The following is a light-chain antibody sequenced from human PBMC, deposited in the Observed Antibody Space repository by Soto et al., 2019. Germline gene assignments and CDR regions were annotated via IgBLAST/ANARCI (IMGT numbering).Light chain of an antibody. CDR1: QSVSTY. Sequence: EIGLTQSPATLSLCPGDRATLSCRASQSVSTYFAWYQQKPGQAPRLLIYDASNRATGIPARFSGSGSGTNFTLTISSLVPEDFAFYYCQQRSSWPLTFGQGTKVDIK. V-gene: IGKV3-11*01. CDR3: QQRSSWPLT. J-gene: IGKJ1*01. CDR2: DAS.